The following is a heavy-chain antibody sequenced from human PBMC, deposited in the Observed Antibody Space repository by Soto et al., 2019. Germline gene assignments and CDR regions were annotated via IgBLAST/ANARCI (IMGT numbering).Heavy chain of an antibody. Sequence: PSETLSLTCTVSGGSISSGGYYWTWIRQHPGKGLEWIGYNYYSGITYYNPSLKSRVTISLDTSKNQFSLKLSSVTAADTAVYYCARDSNYYDSSGYYYLDYWGQGTLVTVSS. CDR2: NYYSGIT. J-gene: IGHJ4*02. CDR3: ARDSNYYDSSGYYYLDY. D-gene: IGHD3-22*01. V-gene: IGHV4-31*03. CDR1: GGSISSGGYY.